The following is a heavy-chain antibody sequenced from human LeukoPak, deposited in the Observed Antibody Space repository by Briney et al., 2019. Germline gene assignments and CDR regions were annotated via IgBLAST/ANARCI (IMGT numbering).Heavy chain of an antibody. J-gene: IGHJ5*02. CDR2: IRSKANSYAT. Sequence: GGSLRLSCAASGFTFSGSAMHWVRQASGKGLEWVGRIRSKANSYATAYAASVKGRFTISRDDSKNTTYLQMSGLKTEDTAVYYCTQTVDTALVDFFDPWGQGTLVTVSS. CDR3: TQTVDTALVDFFDP. D-gene: IGHD5-18*01. CDR1: GFTFSGSA. V-gene: IGHV3-73*01.